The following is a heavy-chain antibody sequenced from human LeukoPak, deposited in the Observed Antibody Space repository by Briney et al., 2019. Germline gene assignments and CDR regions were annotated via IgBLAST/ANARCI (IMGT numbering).Heavy chain of an antibody. CDR1: RFSFPTYG. CDR3: ARKWSGFSAFDI. CDR2: VSAHGDTT. V-gene: IGHV3-23*01. D-gene: IGHD3-3*01. Sequence: GGSLRLSCAASRFSFPTYGMAWVRQAPGKGLEWVSAVSAHGDTTYYAESVKGRFTISRDNSKNTLYLQMNSLRAEDTAVYYCARKWSGFSAFDIWGQGTMVTVSS. J-gene: IGHJ3*02.